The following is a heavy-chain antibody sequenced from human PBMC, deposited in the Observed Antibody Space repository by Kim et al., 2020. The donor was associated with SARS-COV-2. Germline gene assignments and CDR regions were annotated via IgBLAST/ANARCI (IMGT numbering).Heavy chain of an antibody. Sequence: GGSLRLSCAASGFTFSSYGMHWVRQAPGKGLEWVAVISYDGSNKYYADSVKGRFTISRDNSKNTLYLQMNSLRAEDTAVYYCAKGGGSLASWGQGTLVTVSS. CDR3: AKGGGSLAS. V-gene: IGHV3-30*18. J-gene: IGHJ4*02. D-gene: IGHD2-15*01. CDR2: ISYDGSNK. CDR1: GFTFSSYG.